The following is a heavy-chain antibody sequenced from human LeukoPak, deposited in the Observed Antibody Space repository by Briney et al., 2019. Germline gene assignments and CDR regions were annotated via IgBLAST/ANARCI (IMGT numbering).Heavy chain of an antibody. CDR1: SVSGSSGNF. Sequence: SETLSLTCALSSVSGSSGNFWSWVRQPPGEGLEWIGEVHKSGRTNYNPSLKTRVTISIDASKNQLSLELTSVTAADTAVYYCARELLGAPTPGAYWGQGTRVTVSS. CDR3: ARELLGAPTPGAY. V-gene: IGHV4-4*02. J-gene: IGHJ4*02. D-gene: IGHD1-26*01. CDR2: VHKSGRT.